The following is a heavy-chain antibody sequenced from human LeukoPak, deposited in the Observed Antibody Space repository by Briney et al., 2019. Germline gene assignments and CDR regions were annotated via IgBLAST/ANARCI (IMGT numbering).Heavy chain of an antibody. D-gene: IGHD6-19*01. CDR2: INPSGGST. V-gene: IGHV1-46*01. CDR1: GYTFASYY. J-gene: IGHJ4*02. Sequence: ASVKVSCKASGYTFASYYMHWVRQAPGQGLEWMGIINPSGGSTSYAQKFQGRVTMTRDTSTSTVYMELSSLRSEDTAVYYCARVAVADGSLDYWGQGTLVTVSS. CDR3: ARVAVADGSLDY.